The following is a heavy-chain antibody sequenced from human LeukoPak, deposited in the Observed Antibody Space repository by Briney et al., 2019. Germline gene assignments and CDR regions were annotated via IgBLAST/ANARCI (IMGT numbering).Heavy chain of an antibody. J-gene: IGHJ4*02. Sequence: TGGSLRLSCAASGFTVSGNYMSWVRQAPGKGLEWVSVIYSGGSTYYADSVKGRFTISRDNSKNTLYLQMNSLRAEDTAVYYCARVVSGDRGDYWGQGTLVTVSS. V-gene: IGHV3-66*01. D-gene: IGHD7-27*01. CDR2: IYSGGST. CDR1: GFTVSGNY. CDR3: ARVVSGDRGDY.